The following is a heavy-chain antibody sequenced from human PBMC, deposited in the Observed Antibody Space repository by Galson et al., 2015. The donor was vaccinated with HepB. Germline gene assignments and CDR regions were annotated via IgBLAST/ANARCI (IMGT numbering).Heavy chain of an antibody. CDR1: GFTFSSYA. J-gene: IGHJ6*02. CDR2: ISSNGGST. V-gene: IGHV3-64*01. D-gene: IGHD3-10*01. CDR3: ARGLYGSGSYGVTDV. Sequence: SLRLSCAASGFTFSSYAMHWVRQAPGKGLEYVSAISSNGGSTYYANSVKGRFTISRDNSKNTLYLQMGSLRAEDMAVYYCARGLYGSGSYGVTDVWGQGTTVTVSS.